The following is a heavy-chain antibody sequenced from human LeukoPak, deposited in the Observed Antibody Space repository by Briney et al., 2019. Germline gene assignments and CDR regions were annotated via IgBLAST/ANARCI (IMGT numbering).Heavy chain of an antibody. J-gene: IGHJ4*02. Sequence: ASVKVSCKASGYTFTSYGISWVRQAPGQGLEWMGWISAYNGNTNYAQKLQGRVTMTTDTSTSTAYMELRSLRSDDTAVYYCARFGASSSWGYYFDYWGQGTLVTVSS. CDR1: GYTFTSYG. D-gene: IGHD6-13*01. CDR3: ARFGASSSWGYYFDY. CDR2: ISAYNGNT. V-gene: IGHV1-18*01.